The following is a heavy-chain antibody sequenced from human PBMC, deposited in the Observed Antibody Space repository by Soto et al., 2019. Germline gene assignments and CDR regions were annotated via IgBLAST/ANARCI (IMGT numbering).Heavy chain of an antibody. CDR1: GYTFTSYG. CDR2: ISAYNGNT. D-gene: IGHD3-3*01. J-gene: IGHJ5*02. CDR3: ARWETYYDFWSGYSAWFDP. Sequence: ASVKVSCKASGYTFTSYGISWVRQAPGQGLEWMGWISAYNGNTNYAQKLQGRVTMTTDTSTSTAYMELRSLRSDDTAVYYCARWETYYDFWSGYSAWFDPWGQGTPVTVSS. V-gene: IGHV1-18*01.